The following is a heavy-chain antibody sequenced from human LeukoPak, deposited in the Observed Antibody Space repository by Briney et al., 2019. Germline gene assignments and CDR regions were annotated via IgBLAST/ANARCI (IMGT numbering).Heavy chain of an antibody. D-gene: IGHD2-21*01. CDR1: GFTFSTYW. V-gene: IGHV3-7*01. CDR2: IKEDGSEK. J-gene: IGHJ4*02. CDR3: ARALCIWGGDCHYFDY. Sequence: GGSLRLSCAASGFTFSTYWMTWVRQAPGKGLEWVANIKEDGSEKYYVDSVKGRFTISRDNAKNSLYLQMNSLRAEDTAVYYCARALCIWGGDCHYFDYWGQRTLVTVSS.